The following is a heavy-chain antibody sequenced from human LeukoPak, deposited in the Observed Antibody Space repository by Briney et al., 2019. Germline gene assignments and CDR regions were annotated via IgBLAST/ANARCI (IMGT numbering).Heavy chain of an antibody. V-gene: IGHV4-61*02. D-gene: IGHD2-2*01. CDR2: IYTSGST. J-gene: IGHJ4*02. CDR3: ARELGYCSSTSCYGEAGYFDY. CDR1: GGSISSGSYY. Sequence: SETLSLTCTVSGGSISSGSYYWSWIRQPAGKGLEWIGRIYTSGSTNYNPSLKSRVTISVDTSKNQFSLKLSSVTAADTAVYYCARELGYCSSTSCYGEAGYFDYWGQGTLVTVSS.